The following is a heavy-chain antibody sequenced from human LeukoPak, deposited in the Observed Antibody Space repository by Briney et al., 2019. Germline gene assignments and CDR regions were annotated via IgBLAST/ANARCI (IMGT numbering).Heavy chain of an antibody. V-gene: IGHV1-69*06. CDR3: ATRDGYKTTFGY. J-gene: IGHJ4*02. CDR2: IIPIFGTA. CDR1: GGTFSSYA. D-gene: IGHD5-24*01. Sequence: RASVKVSCEASGGTFSSYAISWVRQAPGQGLEWMGGIIPIFGTANYAQKFQGRVTITADKSTSTAYMELSSLRSEDTAVYYCATRDGYKTTFGYWGQGTLVTVSS.